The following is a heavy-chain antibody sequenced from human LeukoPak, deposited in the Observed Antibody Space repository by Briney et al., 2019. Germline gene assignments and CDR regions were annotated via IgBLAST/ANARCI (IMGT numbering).Heavy chain of an antibody. CDR1: GFTYSSYW. D-gene: IGHD3-10*01. CDR2: IKQDGSEK. J-gene: IGHJ4*02. V-gene: IGHV3-7*01. CDR3: ARAPKITMVRGVMPVVDY. Sequence: GGSLRLSCAASGFTYSSYWMSWVRQAPGKGLEWVANIKQDGSEKYYVDSVEGRFTISRDNAKNSLYLQMNSLRAEDTAVYYCARAPKITMVRGVMPVVDYWGQGTLVTVSS.